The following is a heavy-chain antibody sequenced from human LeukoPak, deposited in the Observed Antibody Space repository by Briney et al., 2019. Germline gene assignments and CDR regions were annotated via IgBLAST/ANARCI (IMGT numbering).Heavy chain of an antibody. V-gene: IGHV1-18*04. J-gene: IGHJ4*02. D-gene: IGHD6-19*01. CDR1: GYTFTSYG. CDR3: VTAAGTYFDY. Sequence: ASVKVSGKASGYTFTSYGISRVRQAPGQGLEWMGWISAYNGNTNYAQKLQGRVTMTTDTSTSTAYMELRSLRSDDTAVYYCVTAAGTYFDYWGQGTLVTVSS. CDR2: ISAYNGNT.